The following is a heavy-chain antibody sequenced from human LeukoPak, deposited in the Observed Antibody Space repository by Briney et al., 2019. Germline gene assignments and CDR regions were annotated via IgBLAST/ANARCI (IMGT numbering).Heavy chain of an antibody. D-gene: IGHD3-22*01. CDR1: GFTFSSYA. J-gene: IGHJ3*02. Sequence: GGSLRLSCAASGFTFSSYAMSCVRPPPGKGLEGVSAICGSGGSTYYADSVKGRFTIASDNSKNTPYLQMNSLRAENTAVYYCAKAYYYDSSGYYWDAFDIWGQGTMVTVSS. CDR2: ICGSGGST. CDR3: AKAYYYDSSGYYWDAFDI. V-gene: IGHV3-23*01.